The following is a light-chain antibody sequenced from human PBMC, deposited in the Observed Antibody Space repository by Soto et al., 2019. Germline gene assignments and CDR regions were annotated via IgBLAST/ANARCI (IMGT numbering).Light chain of an antibody. CDR2: DAS. Sequence: EIVLTQSPAALSVSPGERATLSCRASQSVSSNLAWYQQNPGQAPRLLIYDASKRATGIPARFSGSGSGTNFTLTISSLEPEDFAVYYCQQRRSWQVTFGQGTRLEI. V-gene: IGKV3D-11*02. J-gene: IGKJ5*01. CDR1: QSVSSN. CDR3: QQRRSWQVT.